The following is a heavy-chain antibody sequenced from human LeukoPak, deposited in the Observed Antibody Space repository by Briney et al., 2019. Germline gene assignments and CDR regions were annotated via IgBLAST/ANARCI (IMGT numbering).Heavy chain of an antibody. CDR3: ARGLRYFDWLYGY. D-gene: IGHD3-9*01. CDR1: GGSFGGYY. CDR2: INHSGST. Sequence: SETLSFTCAVYGGSFGGYYWSWIRQPPGKGLEWIGEINHSGSTNYNPSLKSRVTISVDTSKNQFSLKLSSVTAADTAVYYCARGLRYFDWLYGYWGQGTLVTVSS. J-gene: IGHJ4*02. V-gene: IGHV4-34*01.